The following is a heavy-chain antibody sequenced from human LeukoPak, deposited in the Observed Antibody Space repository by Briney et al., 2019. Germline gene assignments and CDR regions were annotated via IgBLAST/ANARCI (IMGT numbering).Heavy chain of an antibody. CDR1: GFTVSSNY. Sequence: PGGSLRLSCAASGFTVSSNYMSWVRQAPGKGLEWVSVIYSAGSTYYPDSVKGRFTIFRDNSKNTLYLQMSSLRAEDTALYYCARLWGSIWAFDIWGQGTMVTVSS. V-gene: IGHV3-66*04. D-gene: IGHD7-27*01. J-gene: IGHJ3*02. CDR3: ARLWGSIWAFDI. CDR2: IYSAGST.